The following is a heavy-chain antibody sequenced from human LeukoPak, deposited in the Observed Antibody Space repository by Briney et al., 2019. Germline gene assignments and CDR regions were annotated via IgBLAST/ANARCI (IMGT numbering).Heavy chain of an antibody. D-gene: IGHD3-10*01. CDR1: GYTFTGYY. Sequence: GASVKVSCKASGYTFTGYYMHWVRQAPGQGLEWMGWINPNSGGTNYAQKFQGRVTMTRDRSISTAYMELSRLRSDDTAVYYCARFRAVIDYLIDYWGQGTLVTVSS. CDR2: INPNSGGT. V-gene: IGHV1-2*02. CDR3: ARFRAVIDYLIDY. J-gene: IGHJ4*02.